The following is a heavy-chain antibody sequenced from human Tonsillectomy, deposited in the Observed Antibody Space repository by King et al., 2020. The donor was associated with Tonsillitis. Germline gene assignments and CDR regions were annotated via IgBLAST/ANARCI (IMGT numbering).Heavy chain of an antibody. J-gene: IGHJ5*02. D-gene: IGHD2-21*02. CDR1: GGSFSGYY. CDR2: INHSGST. CDR3: ARLAYCGGDCYSSWFDP. V-gene: IGHV4-34*01. Sequence: VQLQQWGAGLLKPSETLSLTCAVYGGSFSGYYWSWIRQPPGKGLEWIGEINHSGSTNYNPSLKSRVTISVDTSKNQFSLKLSSVTAADTALYYCARLAYCGGDCYSSWFDPWGQGTLVTVSS.